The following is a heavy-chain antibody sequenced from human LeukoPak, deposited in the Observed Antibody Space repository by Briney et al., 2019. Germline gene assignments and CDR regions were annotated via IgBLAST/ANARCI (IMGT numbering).Heavy chain of an antibody. CDR2: ISASGLDT. CDR3: AKYGPGFGVVIEYFMDV. D-gene: IGHD3-3*01. V-gene: IGHV3-23*01. J-gene: IGHJ6*03. CDR1: GFDFTAYG. Sequence: GGSLRLSCAASGFDFTAYGMSWVRQAPGKGLEWVSGISASGLDTYYADSVTGRFTISRDNSKNTVYLRINSLRAEDSAMYYCAKYGPGFGVVIEYFMDVWGKGTRVTVSS.